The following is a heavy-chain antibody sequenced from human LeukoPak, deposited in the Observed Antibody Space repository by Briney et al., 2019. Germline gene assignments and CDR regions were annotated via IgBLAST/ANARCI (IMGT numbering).Heavy chain of an antibody. CDR1: GFTFSTYS. D-gene: IGHD5-24*01. J-gene: IGHJ4*02. V-gene: IGHV3-48*01. CDR2: ISPSSSTT. Sequence: GGSLRLSCAASGFTFSTYSMNWVRQAPGKGLEWLSYISPSSSTTHYADSVKGRFTISRDNAKNALYLQMNSLRAEDTAVYYCARRRDGYNQLDYWGQGTLVTVSS. CDR3: ARRRDGYNQLDY.